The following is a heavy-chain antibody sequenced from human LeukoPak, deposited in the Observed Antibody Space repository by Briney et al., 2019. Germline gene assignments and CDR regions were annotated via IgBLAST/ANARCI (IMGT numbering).Heavy chain of an antibody. CDR2: IRYDGSNK. CDR1: GFTFSSYG. Sequence: GGSLRLSCAASGFTFSSYGMHWVRQAPGKGLEWVAFIRYDGSNKYYADSVKGRFTISRDNSKNTLYLQMNSLRAEDTAVYYCARDGYSYVDYWGQGTLVTVSS. CDR3: ARDGYSYVDY. J-gene: IGHJ4*02. V-gene: IGHV3-30*02. D-gene: IGHD5-18*01.